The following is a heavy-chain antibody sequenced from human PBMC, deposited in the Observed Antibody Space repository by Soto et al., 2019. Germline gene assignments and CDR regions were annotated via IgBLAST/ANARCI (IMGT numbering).Heavy chain of an antibody. V-gene: IGHV3-30-3*01. D-gene: IGHD1-26*01. CDR2: ISYDGNNK. CDR3: ATENRNWELLY. J-gene: IGHJ4*02. CDR1: GFTFSGYA. Sequence: QVQLVESGGGVVQPGRSLRLSCAASGFTFSGYAMHWIRQTPGRGLEWVAVISYDGNNKYYADSAKGRFTISRDNPKNTLYLEKNSLRAEDTSVFYCATENRNWELLYWGQGTLVTVCS.